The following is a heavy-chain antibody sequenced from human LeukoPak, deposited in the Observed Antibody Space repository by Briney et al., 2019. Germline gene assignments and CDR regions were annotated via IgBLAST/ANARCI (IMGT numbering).Heavy chain of an antibody. J-gene: IGHJ4*02. CDR1: GYTFTNHW. CDR2: IDPSDSYT. V-gene: IGHV5-10-1*01. Sequence: GESLKTSCKASGYTFTNHWISWVRQMPGKGLEWMGRIDPSDSYTNYSPSFQGHVTISTDKSINTAYLQWSSLKASDSAMYYCAREVFCGSHCPRLLDYWGPGTLVTVSS. CDR3: AREVFCGSHCPRLLDY. D-gene: IGHD2-21*02.